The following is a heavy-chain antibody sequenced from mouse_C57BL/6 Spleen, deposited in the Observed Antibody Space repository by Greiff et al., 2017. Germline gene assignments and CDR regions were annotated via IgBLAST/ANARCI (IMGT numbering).Heavy chain of an antibody. CDR3: ANHGYDYAMDY. D-gene: IGHD2-2*01. V-gene: IGHV1-31*01. CDR2: IYPYNGVS. Sequence: VQLKESGPELVKPGASVKISCKASGYSFTGYYMHWVKQSHGNILDWIGYIYPYNGVSSYNQKFKGKATLTVDKSSSTAYMELRSLTSEDSAVYYCANHGYDYAMDYWGQGTSVTVSS. CDR1: GYSFTGYY. J-gene: IGHJ4*01.